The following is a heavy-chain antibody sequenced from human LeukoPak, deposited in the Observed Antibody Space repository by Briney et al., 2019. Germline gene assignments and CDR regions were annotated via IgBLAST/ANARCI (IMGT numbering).Heavy chain of an antibody. CDR2: INSDGSIT. Sequence: GGSLRLSCAASGFTVSSNYMSWVRQAPGKGLVWVSRINSDGSITTYADSVKGRFTISRDNAKNTVYLQMNSLRGEDTGVYYCARDAAGLDYWGQGTLVTVSS. CDR1: GFTVSSNY. V-gene: IGHV3-74*01. J-gene: IGHJ4*02. CDR3: ARDAAGLDY. D-gene: IGHD1-14*01.